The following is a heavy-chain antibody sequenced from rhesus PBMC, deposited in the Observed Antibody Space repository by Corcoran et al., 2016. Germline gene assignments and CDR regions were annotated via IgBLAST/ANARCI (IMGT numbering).Heavy chain of an antibody. J-gene: IGHJ4*01. CDR3: AKHGSSYHAGFDY. CDR1: GFTFSSYG. D-gene: IGHD4-29*01. V-gene: IGHV3S5*01. Sequence: EVQLVETGGGLVQPGGSLKVSCAVSGFTFSSYGMSWVRQAPGKGLAWVSGINRGGSHTKYPYSVKGRFTISRDNSKNTLSLEMNSLRAEDTAVYYCAKHGSSYHAGFDYWGQGVLVTVSS. CDR2: INRGGSHT.